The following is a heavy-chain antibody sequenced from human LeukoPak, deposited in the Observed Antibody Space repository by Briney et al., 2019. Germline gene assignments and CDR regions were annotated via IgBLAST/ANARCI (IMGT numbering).Heavy chain of an antibody. CDR1: GGSISSYY. Sequence: SETLSLTCTVSGGSISSYYWSWIRQPPGKGLEWIGYIYYSGSTNYNPSLKSRVTISVDTSKNQFSLKLSSVTAADTAVYYCARDRNSNYEERWFDPWGQGTLVTVSS. J-gene: IGHJ5*02. CDR2: IYYSGST. CDR3: ARDRNSNYEERWFDP. D-gene: IGHD4-11*01. V-gene: IGHV4-59*01.